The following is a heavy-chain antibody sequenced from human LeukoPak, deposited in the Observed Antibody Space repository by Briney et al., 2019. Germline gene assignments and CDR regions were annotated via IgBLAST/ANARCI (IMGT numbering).Heavy chain of an antibody. J-gene: IGHJ5*01. Sequence: PGGSLRLSCVVSGFSFSSYGMHWVRQAPGKGLEWVAIISYDGSNKYYADSVKGRFTISRDNSKNTLYLQMNSLRAEDTAVYYCAKGTGKSTLNWFDSWGQGTLVTVSS. D-gene: IGHD1-1*01. CDR2: ISYDGSNK. V-gene: IGHV3-30*18. CDR3: AKGTGKSTLNWFDS. CDR1: GFSFSSYG.